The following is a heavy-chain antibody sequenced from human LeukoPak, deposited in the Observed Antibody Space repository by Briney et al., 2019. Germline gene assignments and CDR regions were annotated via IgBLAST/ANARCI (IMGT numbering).Heavy chain of an antibody. CDR1: GFSFSNYW. J-gene: IGHJ4*02. V-gene: IGHV3-7*01. D-gene: IGHD3-22*01. CDR2: IKQDGSEK. CDR3: VRAGHYDTTWYQ. Sequence: GGSLTLSCAASGFSFSNYWMSWVRQAPGKGLEWVANIKQDGSEKYYVDSVKGRFTISRDNAKNSLYLQMNSLRAEDTALYYCVRAGHYDTTWYQWGQGTLVTVSS.